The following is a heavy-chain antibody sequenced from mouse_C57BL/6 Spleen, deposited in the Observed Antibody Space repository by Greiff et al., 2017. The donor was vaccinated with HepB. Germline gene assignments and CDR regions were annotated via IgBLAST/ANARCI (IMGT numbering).Heavy chain of an antibody. Sequence: EVQLQQSGAELVRPGASVKLSCTASGFNIKDDYMHWVKQRPEQGLEWIGWIDPENGDTEYASKFQGKATITADTSSNTAYLQLSSLTSEDTAVYYCTLYDYDGWFAYWGQGTLVTGSA. D-gene: IGHD2-4*01. CDR2: IDPENGDT. J-gene: IGHJ3*01. CDR3: TLYDYDGWFAY. CDR1: GFNIKDDY. V-gene: IGHV14-4*01.